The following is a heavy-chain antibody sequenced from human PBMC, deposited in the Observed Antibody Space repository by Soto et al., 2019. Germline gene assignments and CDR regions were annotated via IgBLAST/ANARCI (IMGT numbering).Heavy chain of an antibody. CDR3: ARGDYGAPPDY. V-gene: IGHV1-18*01. Sequence: GPEVKKPGASVKVSCKASGYTFTIYGIHWVRQAPGQGLEWMGWISGYNGNTNYAQKFQGRATMTRDTSTTTAFMELRNLRSDDTAVYYCARGDYGAPPDYWGQGTLITVSS. D-gene: IGHD4-17*01. CDR2: ISGYNGNT. CDR1: GYTFTIYG. J-gene: IGHJ4*02.